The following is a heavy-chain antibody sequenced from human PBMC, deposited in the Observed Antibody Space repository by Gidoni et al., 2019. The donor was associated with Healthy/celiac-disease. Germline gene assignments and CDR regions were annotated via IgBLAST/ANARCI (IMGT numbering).Heavy chain of an antibody. J-gene: IGHJ6*04. Sequence: QVQLVQSGAEVKKPGSPAKVSCKASGGPFSSYAISWVRQAPGQGPEWMGGIIPIFGTANYAQKFQGRVTITADESTSTAYMELSSLRSEDTAVYYCADGRYYYGSGSYYKGYYYGMDVWGKGTTVTVSS. CDR2: IIPIFGTA. V-gene: IGHV1-69*01. CDR3: ADGRYYYGSGSYYKGYYYGMDV. CDR1: GGPFSSYA. D-gene: IGHD3-10*01.